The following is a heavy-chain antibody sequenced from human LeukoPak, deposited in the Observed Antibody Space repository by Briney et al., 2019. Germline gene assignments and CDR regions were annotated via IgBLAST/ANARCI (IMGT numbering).Heavy chain of an antibody. CDR3: ARDSATVAGLGHWFDP. Sequence: PSETLSLTCTVSGGSLSNHSLSWIRQPPGKGLEWIGHINYTGSINYNPSLNSGVTISVDTSKNQFFLKLRSVTAADTAVYYCARDSATVAGLGHWFDPWGQGTLVTVSS. CDR1: GGSLSNHS. CDR2: INYTGSI. V-gene: IGHV4-59*11. J-gene: IGHJ5*02. D-gene: IGHD6-19*01.